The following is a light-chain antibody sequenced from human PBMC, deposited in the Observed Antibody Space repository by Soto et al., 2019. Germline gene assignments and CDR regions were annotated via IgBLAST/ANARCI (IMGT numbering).Light chain of an antibody. Sequence: QSVLTQPPSASGTPGQGVTISCSGSSSNIGSYTVNWYQQLPGTAPKLLIYSNNQRPSGVPDRFSGSKSGTSASLAISGLQSEDQALYYCAAWDDSLSGVVFGGGTKLTVL. V-gene: IGLV1-44*01. CDR2: SNN. CDR1: SSNIGSYT. CDR3: AAWDDSLSGVV. J-gene: IGLJ2*01.